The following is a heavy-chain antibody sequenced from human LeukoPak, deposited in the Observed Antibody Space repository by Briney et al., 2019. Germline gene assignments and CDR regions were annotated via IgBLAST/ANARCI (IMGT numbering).Heavy chain of an antibody. CDR1: GVSISTYY. Sequence: SETLSLTCTVSGVSISTYYWSWIRQPPGKGLEWIGYIYYSGNTNYNPSLKSRVTISVDTSKNQLSLKLSSVTAADTAVYYCAREGVARGYSYGLFDYWGQGTLVTVSS. D-gene: IGHD5-18*01. CDR3: AREGVARGYSYGLFDY. CDR2: IYYSGNT. V-gene: IGHV4-59*12. J-gene: IGHJ4*02.